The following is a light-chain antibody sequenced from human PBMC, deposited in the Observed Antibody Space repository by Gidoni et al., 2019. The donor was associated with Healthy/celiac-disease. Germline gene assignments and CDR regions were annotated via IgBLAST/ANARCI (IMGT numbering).Light chain of an antibody. Sequence: DSQLTPSPSSLSASLGDTVTITCRASQSISSSLNWYQQNPGKAPKLLIYAASSLQSGVPSRFSGSGSGIDFTLTIRSLQPVDFSTYYCQQSYSTPYTFGQGTKVEIK. V-gene: IGKV1-39*01. CDR3: QQSYSTPYT. CDR2: AAS. CDR1: QSISSS. J-gene: IGKJ2*01.